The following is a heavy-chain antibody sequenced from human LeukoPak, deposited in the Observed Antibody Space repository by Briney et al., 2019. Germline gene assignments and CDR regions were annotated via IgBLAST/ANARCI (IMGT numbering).Heavy chain of an antibody. J-gene: IGHJ4*02. Sequence: PSETLSLTCTVSGGSISSYYWSWIRQPPGKGLEWIGYIYYSGSTNYNPSLKSRVTISVDTSKNQFSLKLSSVTAADTAVYYCARWYSSSWYGEYFDYWGQGTLVTVSS. D-gene: IGHD6-13*01. CDR2: IYYSGST. V-gene: IGHV4-59*01. CDR3: ARWYSSSWYGEYFDY. CDR1: GGSISSYY.